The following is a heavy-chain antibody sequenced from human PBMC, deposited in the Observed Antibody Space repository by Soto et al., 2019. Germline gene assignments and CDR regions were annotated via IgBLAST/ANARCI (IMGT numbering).Heavy chain of an antibody. D-gene: IGHD3-3*01. Sequence: PGGSLRLSCAASGFTFSNYTMHWFRQSPGKGLEWVALISYDVSGKSYADSVRGRVTISRHNSENTLYLHMNSLRAEDTAVYYCARAFGRTIFGVVITFANYYGMDVWGQGTTVTVSS. CDR1: GFTFSNYT. J-gene: IGHJ6*02. CDR2: ISYDVSGK. V-gene: IGHV3-30-3*01. CDR3: ARAFGRTIFGVVITFANYYGMDV.